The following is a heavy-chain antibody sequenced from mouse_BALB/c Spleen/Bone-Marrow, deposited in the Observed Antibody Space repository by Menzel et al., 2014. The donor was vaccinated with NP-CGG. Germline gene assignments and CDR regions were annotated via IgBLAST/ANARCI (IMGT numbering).Heavy chain of an antibody. D-gene: IGHD1-1*01. J-gene: IGHJ4*01. CDR1: GFTFTSYW. CDR2: INPSNGRP. CDR3: ARTIATLDYAMDY. Sequence: VQLQQSGAELVKPGASVKLSCKASGFTFTSYWMHWVKQRPGQGLEWIGEINPSNGRPNYNGKFKYKATLTVDKSSSTAYMHLSNLRSEDSAVYYCARTIATLDYAMDYWGQGTSVTVSS. V-gene: IGHV1S81*02.